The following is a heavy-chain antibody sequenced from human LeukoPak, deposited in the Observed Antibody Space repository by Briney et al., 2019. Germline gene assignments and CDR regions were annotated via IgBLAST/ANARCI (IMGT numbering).Heavy chain of an antibody. CDR1: GYTFTSYA. CDR3: ARGRVSRITPRPRWFDP. D-gene: IGHD6-6*01. Sequence: ASVKVSCKASGYTFTSYAMNWVRQAPGQGLEWLGWINTNTGNPTYAQGFLGRFVFSLDTSVSTTYLQISSLKAEDTAVYYCARGRVSRITPRPRWFDPWGQGTLVTVSS. CDR2: INTNTGNP. J-gene: IGHJ5*02. V-gene: IGHV7-4-1*02.